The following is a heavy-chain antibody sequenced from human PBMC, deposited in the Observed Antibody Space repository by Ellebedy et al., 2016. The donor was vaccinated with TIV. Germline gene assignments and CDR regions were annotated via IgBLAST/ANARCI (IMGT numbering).Heavy chain of an antibody. V-gene: IGHV3-9*01. CDR2: ISWNSGFI. J-gene: IGHJ4*02. CDR1: GFTFDDYA. D-gene: IGHD6-19*01. Sequence: SLKISCAASGFTFDDYAMQWVRQAPGKGLEWVSGISWNSGFIAYADSVKGRFTISRDNAKNSLYLQMNSLRADDSALYFCARERSSSHSDLDYWGQGTLVTVSS. CDR3: ARERSSSHSDLDY.